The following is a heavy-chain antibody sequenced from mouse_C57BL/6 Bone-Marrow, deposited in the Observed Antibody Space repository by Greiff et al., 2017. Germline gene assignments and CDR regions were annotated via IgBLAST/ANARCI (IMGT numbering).Heavy chain of an antibody. CDR2: IYPISGNT. J-gene: IGHJ4*01. Sequence: QVQLQQSGAELARPGASVKLSCKASGYTFTSYGISWVKQRTGQGLEWIGEIYPISGNTYYNEKFKGKATLTADNSSSTAYLELRSLTSEDSAVYVCAHYDYGSSGYAMDYWGQGTSVTVSS. D-gene: IGHD1-1*01. CDR1: GYTFTSYG. CDR3: AHYDYGSSGYAMDY. V-gene: IGHV1-81*01.